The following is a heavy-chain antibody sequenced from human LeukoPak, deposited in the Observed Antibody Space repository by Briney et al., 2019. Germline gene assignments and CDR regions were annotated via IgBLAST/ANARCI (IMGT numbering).Heavy chain of an antibody. CDR2: ISGSGGST. V-gene: IGHV3-23*01. CDR1: GFTFSSYG. CDR3: ARDDRFYDILTGYWLGYFDY. Sequence: PGGTLRLSCAASGFTFSSYGMSWVRQAPGKGLEWVSAISGSGGSTYYADSVKGRFTISRDNAKNSLYLQMNGLRAEDTAVYYCARDDRFYDILTGYWLGYFDYWGQGTLVTVSS. D-gene: IGHD3-9*01. J-gene: IGHJ4*02.